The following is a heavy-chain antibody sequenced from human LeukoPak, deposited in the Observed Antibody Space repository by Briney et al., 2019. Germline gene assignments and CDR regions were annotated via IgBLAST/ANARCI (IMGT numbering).Heavy chain of an antibody. CDR1: GGSISSYY. Sequence: PSETLSLTCTVSGGSISSYYWTWIRQSPGKGLEWIGYIYYSGYTNSNPSLKSRVTISVDTSKNQFPLNLKSVTAADTAVYYCARSEMPTRSDAFDIWGQGTMVSVSS. CDR2: IYYSGYT. D-gene: IGHD5-24*01. J-gene: IGHJ3*02. V-gene: IGHV4-59*01. CDR3: ARSEMPTRSDAFDI.